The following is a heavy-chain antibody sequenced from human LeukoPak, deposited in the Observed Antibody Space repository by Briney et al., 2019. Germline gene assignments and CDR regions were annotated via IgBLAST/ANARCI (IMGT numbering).Heavy chain of an antibody. D-gene: IGHD6-19*01. CDR1: GFTFSSYE. CDR2: ISSSGGSI. Sequence: GRSLRLSCAASGFTFSSYEMNWVRRAPGKGLEWVSYISSSGGSIYYADSVKGRFTVSRDNAKNSLYLQMNSLRAEDTAVYYCARDRGIAVTTGGYWGQGTLVTVSS. CDR3: ARDRGIAVTTGGY. V-gene: IGHV3-48*03. J-gene: IGHJ4*02.